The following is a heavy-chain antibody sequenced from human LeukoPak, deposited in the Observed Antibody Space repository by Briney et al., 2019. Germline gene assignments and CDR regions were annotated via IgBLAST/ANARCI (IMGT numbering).Heavy chain of an antibody. CDR3: ARDVLR. CDR2: INTDGSSA. J-gene: IGHJ4*02. D-gene: IGHD5/OR15-5a*01. V-gene: IGHV3-74*01. CDR1: GFTFSTYW. Sequence: GSLRLSCAASGFTFSTYWMHWVRQAPGKGLVWVSHINTDGSSATYADSVKGRFTISRDNAKNTLYLQMNSLRPEDTAVYYCARDVLRRGQGILVTVSS.